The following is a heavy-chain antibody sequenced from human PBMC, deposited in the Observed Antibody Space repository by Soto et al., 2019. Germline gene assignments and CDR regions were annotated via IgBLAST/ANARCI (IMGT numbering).Heavy chain of an antibody. D-gene: IGHD5-12*01. V-gene: IGHV4-30-4*01. CDR1: GGSISSGDYY. J-gene: IGHJ4*02. CDR3: ARGEMATLYFDY. Sequence: SETLSLTCTVSGGSISSGDYYWCRFRQPPGKGLEWIGYIYYSGSTYYNPSLKSRVTISVDTSKNQFSLKLSSVTAADTAVYYCARGEMATLYFDYWGQGTLVTVS. CDR2: IYYSGST.